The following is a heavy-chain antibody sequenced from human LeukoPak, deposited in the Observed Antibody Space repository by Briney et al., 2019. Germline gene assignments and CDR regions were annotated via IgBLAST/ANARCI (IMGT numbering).Heavy chain of an antibody. Sequence: SETLSLTCSVSGYSITTAYYWGWIRQPPGKGLEWIGSFFVRGSTYYNPSLKSRVTISLDASKNQFSLTLSSVTAADTAVYYCARYYDSSGYYYFDYWGQGTLVTVSS. CDR2: FFVRGST. V-gene: IGHV4-38-2*02. J-gene: IGHJ4*02. CDR3: ARYYDSSGYYYFDY. D-gene: IGHD3-22*01. CDR1: GYSITTAYY.